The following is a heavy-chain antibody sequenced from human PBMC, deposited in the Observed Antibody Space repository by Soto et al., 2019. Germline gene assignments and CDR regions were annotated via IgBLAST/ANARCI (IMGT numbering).Heavy chain of an antibody. D-gene: IGHD3-22*01. CDR3: ARDLLPYYYDSSGSITEDY. Sequence: PSETLSLTCTVSGGSISSYYWSWIRQPPGKGLEWIGYIYYSGSTNYNPSLKSRVTLSVDTSKNQFSLKLSSVTAADTAVYYCARDLLPYYYDSSGSITEDYWGQGTLVTVSS. V-gene: IGHV4-59*01. CDR1: GGSISSYY. J-gene: IGHJ4*02. CDR2: IYYSGST.